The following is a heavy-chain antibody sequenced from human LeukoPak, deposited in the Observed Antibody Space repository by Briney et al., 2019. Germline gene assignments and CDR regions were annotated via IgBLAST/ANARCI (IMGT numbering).Heavy chain of an antibody. V-gene: IGHV3-53*01. CDR1: GFTVGNNY. CDR3: ATNMGF. Sequence: GGSLRLSCAASGFTVGNNYMKWIRQAPGKGLEWVSLIYSGGSTYYADSVKGRFAISRDSSKNTLYLQMNSLRVEDTAVYYCATNMGFWGQGTLVTVSS. D-gene: IGHD2/OR15-2a*01. J-gene: IGHJ4*02. CDR2: IYSGGST.